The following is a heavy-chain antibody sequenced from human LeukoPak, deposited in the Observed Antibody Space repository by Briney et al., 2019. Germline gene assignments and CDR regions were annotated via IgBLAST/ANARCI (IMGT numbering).Heavy chain of an antibody. J-gene: IGHJ4*02. D-gene: IGHD1-7*01. CDR2: ISKDGSDK. Sequence: GRSLRLSCAASGFTFSDYAMHWVRQAPGKGLEWVAVISKDGSDKYYPGSVRGRFTISRDNSKNTIYLQMDSLRAEATAIYYCARDYWWNYDYWGQGTLVTVSS. CDR1: GFTFSDYA. CDR3: ARDYWWNYDY. V-gene: IGHV3-30-3*01.